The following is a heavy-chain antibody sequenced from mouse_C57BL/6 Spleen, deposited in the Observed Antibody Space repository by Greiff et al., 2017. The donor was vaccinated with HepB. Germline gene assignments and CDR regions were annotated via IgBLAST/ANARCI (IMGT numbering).Heavy chain of an antibody. J-gene: IGHJ2*01. D-gene: IGHD2-3*01. CDR3: ARDYDGYLLDY. CDR1: GFTFSSYA. V-gene: IGHV5-4*01. CDR2: ISDGGSYT. Sequence: EVHLVESGGGLVKPGGSLKLSCAASGFTFSSYAMSWVRQTPEKRLEWVATISDGGSYTYYPDNVKGRFTISRDNAKNNLYLQMSHLKSEDTAMYYCARDYDGYLLDYWGQGTTLTVSS.